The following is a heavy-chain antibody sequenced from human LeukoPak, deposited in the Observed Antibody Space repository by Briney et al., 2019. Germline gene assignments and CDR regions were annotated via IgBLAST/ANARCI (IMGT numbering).Heavy chain of an antibody. Sequence: ASVKVSRKASGYTFTGYYMHWVRQAPGQGLEWMGWINPNSGGTNYAQKFQGRVTMTRDTSISTAYMELSRLRSDDTAVYYCARVVGSSWDRPYFDYWGQGTLVTVSS. CDR3: ARVVGSSWDRPYFDY. J-gene: IGHJ4*02. D-gene: IGHD6-13*01. CDR2: INPNSGGT. CDR1: GYTFTGYY. V-gene: IGHV1-2*02.